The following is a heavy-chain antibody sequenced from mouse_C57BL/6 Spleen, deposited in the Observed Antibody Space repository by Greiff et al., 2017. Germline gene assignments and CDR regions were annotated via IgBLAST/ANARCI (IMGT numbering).Heavy chain of an antibody. J-gene: IGHJ2*01. D-gene: IGHD2-4*01. CDR1: GFTFNTYA. Sequence: EVKLMESGGGLVQPKGSLKLSCAASGFTFNTYAMHWVRQAPGTGLEWVARIRSKSSNCTTYYADSVKDSFTISRDYSQSMLYMQMNNLKTEDTAMYYCVREDDYDGFDYWGQGTTLTVSS. CDR3: VREDDYDGFDY. CDR2: IRSKSSNCTT. V-gene: IGHV10-3*01.